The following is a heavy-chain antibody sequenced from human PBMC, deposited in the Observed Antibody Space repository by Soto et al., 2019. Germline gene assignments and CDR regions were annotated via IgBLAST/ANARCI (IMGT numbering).Heavy chain of an antibody. CDR1: RDTFRTSA. Sequence: SVKVSCKAFRDTFRTSAISWVRQAPGQGLEWLGGIMPMLGTTSYAQKFNGRVTITADDSTTTAYMELSSLRSDDTAVYFCARDFLTRTPWGSATAQFSYYGMAVWGQGTTVTVSS. CDR3: ARDFLTRTPWGSATAQFSYYGMAV. J-gene: IGHJ6*02. D-gene: IGHD3-9*01. V-gene: IGHV1-69*13. CDR2: IMPMLGTT.